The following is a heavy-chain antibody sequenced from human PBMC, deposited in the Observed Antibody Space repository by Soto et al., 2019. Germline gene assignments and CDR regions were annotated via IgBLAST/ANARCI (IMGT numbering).Heavy chain of an antibody. D-gene: IGHD5-12*01. Sequence: SETLALTCAVYGGSFSGYYWSWIRPPPGKGLEWIGEINHSGSTNYNPSLKSRVTISVDTSKNQFSLKLSSVTAADTAVYYCARRDSGYDFDYWGQGTLVTVSS. CDR1: GGSFSGYY. CDR3: ARRDSGYDFDY. CDR2: INHSGST. J-gene: IGHJ4*02. V-gene: IGHV4-34*01.